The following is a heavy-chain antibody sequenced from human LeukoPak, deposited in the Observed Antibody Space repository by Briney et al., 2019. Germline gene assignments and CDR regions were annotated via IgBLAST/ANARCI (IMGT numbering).Heavy chain of an antibody. CDR3: ARDRDYYDSSGYYPPYYYGMDV. J-gene: IGHJ6*02. D-gene: IGHD3-22*01. CDR2: IYYSAST. Sequence: SETRSLTCTVSGGSISSYSWSWIRQPPGKGLEWIGYIYYSASTNYNPSLKSPVTISVDTSKNQFSLKLSSVTAADTAVYYCARDRDYYDSSGYYPPYYYGMDVWGQGTTVTVSS. V-gene: IGHV4-59*12. CDR1: GGSISSYS.